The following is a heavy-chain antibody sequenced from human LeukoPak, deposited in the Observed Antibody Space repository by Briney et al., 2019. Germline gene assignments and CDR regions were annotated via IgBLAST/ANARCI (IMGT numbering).Heavy chain of an antibody. Sequence: GGSLRLSCAASGFTFTNYAMTWVRQAPGKGLEWVSAISGSGGSTYYADSVKGRFTISRDNSKNTLYLQMNSLRAEDTAVYYCAKDSITMIRGFRNYWGQGTLVTVSS. CDR2: ISGSGGST. CDR3: AKDSITMIRGFRNY. J-gene: IGHJ4*02. V-gene: IGHV3-23*01. CDR1: GFTFTNYA. D-gene: IGHD3-22*01.